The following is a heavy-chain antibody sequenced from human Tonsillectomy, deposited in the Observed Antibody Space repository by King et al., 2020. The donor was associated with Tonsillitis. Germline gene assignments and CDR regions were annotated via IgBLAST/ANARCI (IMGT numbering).Heavy chain of an antibody. CDR2: ISYEGSNK. CDR3: ARAYYYDTSRTPDY. CDR1: GFTFSTYG. Sequence: ESGGGVVQPGRSLRLSCAASGFTFSTYGIHWVRQAPGKGLEWVALISYEGSNKYYADPVRGRFTISRDTSKNTVYLQMNSLRAEDTAVYYCARAYYYDTSRTPDYWGQGTLITVSS. D-gene: IGHD3-22*01. J-gene: IGHJ4*02. V-gene: IGHV3-33*05.